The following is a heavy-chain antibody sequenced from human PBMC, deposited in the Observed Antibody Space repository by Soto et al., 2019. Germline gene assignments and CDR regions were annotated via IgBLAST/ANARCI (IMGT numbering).Heavy chain of an antibody. CDR2: IYSGGST. CDR1: GFTVSTKY. Sequence: PGGSLRLSCAASGFTVSTKYMSWVRQAPGKRLEWVSVIYSGGSTFYADSVRGRFTISRDNSKNTVNLQMNSLRAEDTAVYYCARDPWAADYWGQGTLVTVSS. CDR3: ARDPWAADY. D-gene: IGHD3-16*01. V-gene: IGHV3-66*01. J-gene: IGHJ4*02.